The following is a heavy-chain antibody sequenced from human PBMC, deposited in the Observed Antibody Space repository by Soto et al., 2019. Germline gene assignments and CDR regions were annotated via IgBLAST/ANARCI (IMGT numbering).Heavy chain of an antibody. Sequence: PSESLSLTCTVSGGPISRAENYWDWIRQHPGKGLEWIGYIYYGASFYYNPSLKSRVTMSVDMSNNQFSLMLSSVTAADTAIYYCVRAGDFWSGFYPMTVDWGQGTLVTVSS. CDR1: GGPISRAENY. V-gene: IGHV4-31*03. J-gene: IGHJ4*01. D-gene: IGHD3-3*01. CDR3: VRAGDFWSGFYPMTVD. CDR2: IYYGASF.